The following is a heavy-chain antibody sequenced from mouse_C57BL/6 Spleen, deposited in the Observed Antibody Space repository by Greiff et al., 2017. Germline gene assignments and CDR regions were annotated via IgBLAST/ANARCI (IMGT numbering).Heavy chain of an antibody. CDR3: ARPFITTVVAPDYYAMDY. D-gene: IGHD1-1*01. CDR1: GFTFSDYY. CDR2: ISNGGGST. J-gene: IGHJ4*01. Sequence: EVKLVESGGGLVQPGGSLKLSCAASGFTFSDYYMYWVRQTPEKRLEWVAYISNGGGSTYYPDTVKGRFTISRDNAKNTLYLQMSRLKSEDTAMYYCARPFITTVVAPDYYAMDYWGQGTSVTVSS. V-gene: IGHV5-12*01.